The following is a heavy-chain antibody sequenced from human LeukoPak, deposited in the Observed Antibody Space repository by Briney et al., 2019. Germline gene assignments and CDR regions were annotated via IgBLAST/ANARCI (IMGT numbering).Heavy chain of an antibody. D-gene: IGHD1-26*01. CDR1: GYTLTELS. Sequence: ASVTVSCKVSGYTLTELSMHWVRQAPGKGLEGMGGFDPEDGETIYAQKFQGRVTMTEDTSTDTAYMELSSLRSEDTAVYYCATAPWELEKIEYFQHWGQGTLVTVSS. J-gene: IGHJ1*01. CDR2: FDPEDGET. CDR3: ATAPWELEKIEYFQH. V-gene: IGHV1-24*01.